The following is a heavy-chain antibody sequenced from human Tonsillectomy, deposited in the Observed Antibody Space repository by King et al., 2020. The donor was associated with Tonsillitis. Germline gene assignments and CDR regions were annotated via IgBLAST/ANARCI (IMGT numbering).Heavy chain of an antibody. J-gene: IGHJ4*02. CDR2: IYYSGST. V-gene: IGHV4-39*07. D-gene: IGHD6-19*01. CDR1: GGSISSSSYY. Sequence: LQLQESGPGLVKPSETLSLTCTVSGGSISSSSYYWGWIRQPPGKGLEWIGSIYYSGSTYYNPSLKSRVTISVDTSKNQFSLKLSSVTAADTAVYFCERYAVAGTLYFDYWGQGTLVTVSS. CDR3: ERYAVAGTLYFDY.